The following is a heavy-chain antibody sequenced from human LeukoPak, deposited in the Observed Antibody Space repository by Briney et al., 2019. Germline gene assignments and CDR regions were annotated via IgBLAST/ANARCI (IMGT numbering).Heavy chain of an antibody. J-gene: IGHJ4*02. CDR3: AREDGLTAAGVDY. CDR2: LQYDGSNK. D-gene: IGHD6-13*01. CDR1: GFTFSNHG. V-gene: IGHV3-30*02. Sequence: GGSLRLSCAASGFTFSNHGMHWVRQAPGKGLEWVAFLQYDGSNKHYADSVKGRFTISRDNSKYTLYLHTNYLSTDDTAVYYCAREDGLTAAGVDYWGQGTLVTVSS.